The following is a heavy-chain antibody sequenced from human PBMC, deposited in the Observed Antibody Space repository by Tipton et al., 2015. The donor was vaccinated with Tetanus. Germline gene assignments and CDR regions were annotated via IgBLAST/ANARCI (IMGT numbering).Heavy chain of an antibody. Sequence: TLSLTCTVSDGSISSGSYYWSWVRQPPGKGLEYIGYILYGKSTHYNPSLESRLSISGDPAKNQFSLRLTSVTAADTAVYYCARIHDFWSGYFDFWGQGIPVTVSP. J-gene: IGHJ4*02. CDR3: ARIHDFWSGYFDF. V-gene: IGHV4-61*01. CDR1: DGSISSGSYY. CDR2: ILYGKST. D-gene: IGHD3-3*01.